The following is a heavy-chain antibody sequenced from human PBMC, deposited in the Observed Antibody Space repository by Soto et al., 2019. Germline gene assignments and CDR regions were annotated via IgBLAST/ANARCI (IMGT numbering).Heavy chain of an antibody. V-gene: IGHV4-31*03. J-gene: IGHJ6*02. D-gene: IGHD3-3*01. CDR1: GGSISSGGYY. CDR3: ARLKFYDLWSGLVPRDV. CDR2: IYYSGST. Sequence: PSETMSLTCTVSGGSISSGGYYWSWIRQHPGKGLEWIGYIYYSGSTYYNPSLKSRVTISVDTSKNQFSLKLTSVTAADTALYFCARLKFYDLWSGLVPRDVWCQGTSVTVSS.